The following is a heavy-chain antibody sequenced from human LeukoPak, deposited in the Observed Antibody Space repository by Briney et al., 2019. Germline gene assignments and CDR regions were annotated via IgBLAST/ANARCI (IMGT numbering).Heavy chain of an antibody. V-gene: IGHV3-23*01. D-gene: IGHD5-12*01. Sequence: PGGSLRLSCAASGFTFSAFAMTWVRQAPGKGLEWVSTISNGAGTTYYADSVRGRFTISRDNSKNTLYLQMNGLRAEDTAIYYCAKGLGNSGYDCLDYWGQGTLVTVSS. CDR2: ISNGAGTT. CDR3: AKGLGNSGYDCLDY. J-gene: IGHJ4*02. CDR1: GFTFSAFA.